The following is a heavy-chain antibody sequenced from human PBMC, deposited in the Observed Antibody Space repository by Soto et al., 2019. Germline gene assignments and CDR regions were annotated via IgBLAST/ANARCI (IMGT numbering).Heavy chain of an antibody. CDR1: GFTFRSNW. D-gene: IGHD5-12*01. V-gene: IGHV3-7*03. CDR3: ATSGGGWLQPPV. CDR2: IKHDGSEK. J-gene: IGHJ4*02. Sequence: EVQLVESGGGLVQPGGSLRLSCAASGFTFRSNWMSWVRQAPGKGLEWVANIKHDGSEKYYVDSVKGRFTISRDNAKNSLYLQMNSLRAEDTAVYYCATSGGGWLQPPVWGQGTLVTVSS.